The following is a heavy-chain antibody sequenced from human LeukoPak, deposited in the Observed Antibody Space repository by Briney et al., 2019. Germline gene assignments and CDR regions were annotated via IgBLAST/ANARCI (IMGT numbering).Heavy chain of an antibody. J-gene: IGHJ4*02. V-gene: IGHV3-21*04. CDR2: ISSSTDYK. CDR1: GFTFTSYT. D-gene: IGHD6-19*01. Sequence: GGSLRLSCAASGFTFTSYTMNWVRQAPGKGLEWVSSISSSTDYKYYADSVKGRFTISRDNAKNSLYLQMNSLRAEDTALYYCARGLEQWLDFDYWGQGTLVTVSS. CDR3: ARGLEQWLDFDY.